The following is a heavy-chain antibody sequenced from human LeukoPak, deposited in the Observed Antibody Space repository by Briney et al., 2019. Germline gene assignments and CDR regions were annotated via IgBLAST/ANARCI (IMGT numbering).Heavy chain of an antibody. CDR3: ARVGYCSSTSCSPHDFDY. J-gene: IGHJ4*02. CDR1: GGSFSGYH. V-gene: IGHV4-34*01. Sequence: SETLSLTCAVYGGSFSGYHWSWIRQPPGKGLEWIGEINHSGSTNYNPSLKSRVTISVDTSKNQFSLKLSSVTAADTAVYYCARVGYCSSTSCSPHDFDYWGQGTLVTVSS. CDR2: INHSGST. D-gene: IGHD2-2*03.